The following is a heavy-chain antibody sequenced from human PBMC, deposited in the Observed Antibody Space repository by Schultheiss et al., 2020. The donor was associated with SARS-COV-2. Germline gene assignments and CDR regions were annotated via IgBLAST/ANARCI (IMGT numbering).Heavy chain of an antibody. CDR1: GFTFSSYA. CDR2: INSDGSST. J-gene: IGHJ4*02. Sequence: GESLKISCAASGFTFSSYAMSWVRQAPGKGLEWVSRINSDGSSTSYADSVKGRFTISRDNSKNTLYLQMNSLRAEDTAVYYCAKDLGSGQDYWGQGTLVTVSS. CDR3: AKDLGSGQDY. V-gene: IGHV3-23*01. D-gene: IGHD3-10*01.